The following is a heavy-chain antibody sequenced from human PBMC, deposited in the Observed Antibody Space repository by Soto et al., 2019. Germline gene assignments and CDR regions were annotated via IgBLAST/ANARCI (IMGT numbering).Heavy chain of an antibody. CDR3: ARALPTTVKGSLWY. D-gene: IGHD4-4*01. V-gene: IGHV1-3*01. Sequence: ASVKVSCKASGYTFTSYAMHWVRQAPGQRLEWMGWINAGNGNTKYSQKFQGRVTISRDTSASTAYMELSSLRSEDTAVYYCARALPTTVKGSLWYWGQGTLVTVSS. CDR2: INAGNGNT. J-gene: IGHJ4*02. CDR1: GYTFTSYA.